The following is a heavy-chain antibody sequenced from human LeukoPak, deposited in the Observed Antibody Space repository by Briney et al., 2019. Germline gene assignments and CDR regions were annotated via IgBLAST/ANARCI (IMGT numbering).Heavy chain of an antibody. CDR2: INHSGST. V-gene: IGHV4-34*01. J-gene: IGHJ1*01. Sequence: SETLSLTCAVYGGSFSGYYWSWIRQPPEKGLEWIGEINHSGSTNYNPSLKSRVTISVDMSKNQFSLNLSPVTAADTAVYYCARGGYSYFQHWGQGTLVTVSS. D-gene: IGHD2-15*01. CDR1: GGSFSGYY. CDR3: ARGGYSYFQH.